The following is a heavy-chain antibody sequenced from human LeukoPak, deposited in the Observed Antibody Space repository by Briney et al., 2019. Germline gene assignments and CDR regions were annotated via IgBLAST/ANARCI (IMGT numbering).Heavy chain of an antibody. D-gene: IGHD4-17*01. CDR3: ARTGRLRFTGGFDI. CDR2: INPNSGGT. Sequence: ASVKVSCKVSGYTFTGYYMHWVRQAPGQGLEWMGWINPNSGGTNYAQKFQGRVTMTRDTSISTAYMELSRLRSDDTAVYYCARTGRLRFTGGFDIWGQGTMVTVSS. CDR1: GYTFTGYY. V-gene: IGHV1-2*02. J-gene: IGHJ3*02.